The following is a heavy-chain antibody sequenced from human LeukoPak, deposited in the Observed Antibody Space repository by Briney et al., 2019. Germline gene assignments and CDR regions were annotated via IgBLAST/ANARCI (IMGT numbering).Heavy chain of an antibody. V-gene: IGHV4-39*01. D-gene: IGHD3-22*01. Sequence: PSETLSLTCTVSAGSISSTSYYWGWIHQPPGKGLEWIGGIYYSGSTYYNPSLKSRVTISVDTSKNRFSLRLSSVTAADTAVYYCARQPAYYYDRSGYYSGAFDIWGQGTVVTVSS. CDR3: ARQPAYYYDRSGYYSGAFDI. J-gene: IGHJ3*02. CDR2: IYYSGST. CDR1: AGSISSTSYY.